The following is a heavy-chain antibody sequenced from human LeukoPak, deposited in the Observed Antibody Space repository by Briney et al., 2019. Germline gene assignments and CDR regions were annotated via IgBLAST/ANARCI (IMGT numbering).Heavy chain of an antibody. CDR2: ISYDGSNK. CDR1: GFTFSSCA. V-gene: IGHV3-30*04. D-gene: IGHD5-18*01. J-gene: IGHJ4*02. Sequence: PGGSLRLSCAASGFTFSSCAMHWVRQAPGKGLEWVAVISYDGSNKYYADSVKGRFTISRDNSKNTLYLQMNSLRAEDTAVYYCARDRLPGYSYGLDYWGQGTLVTVSS. CDR3: ARDRLPGYSYGLDY.